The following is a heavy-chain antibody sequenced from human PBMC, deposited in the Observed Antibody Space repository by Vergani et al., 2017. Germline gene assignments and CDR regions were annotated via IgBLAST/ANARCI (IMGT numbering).Heavy chain of an antibody. V-gene: IGHV3-23*01. D-gene: IGHD2-15*01. CDR1: GFTFSSYA. CDR3: AKDRCSGGSCYSEGYFDY. Sequence: DVQLLESGGGLVQPGGSLRLSCAASGFTFSSYAMSWVRQAPGKGLEWVSAISGSGGSTYYADSVKGRFTISRDNSKNTLYLQMNSLRAEDTAVYYCAKDRCSGGSCYSEGYFDYWGQGTLVTVSS. CDR2: ISGSGGST. J-gene: IGHJ4*02.